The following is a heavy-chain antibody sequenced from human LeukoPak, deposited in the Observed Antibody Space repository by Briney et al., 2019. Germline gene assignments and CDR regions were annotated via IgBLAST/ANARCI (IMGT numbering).Heavy chain of an antibody. Sequence: PGGSLRPSCAASGFTVSSNHMSWVRQAPGKGLEWVSVIYSGGSTYYADSVKGRFTISRDNSKNTLYLQMNSLRAEDTAVYYCARAQVYDKSWWFDYWGQGTLVTVSS. V-gene: IGHV3-53*01. D-gene: IGHD3-22*01. CDR1: GFTVSSNH. CDR2: IYSGGST. J-gene: IGHJ4*02. CDR3: ARAQVYDKSWWFDY.